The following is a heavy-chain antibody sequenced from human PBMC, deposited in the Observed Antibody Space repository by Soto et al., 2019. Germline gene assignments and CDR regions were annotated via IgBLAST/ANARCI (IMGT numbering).Heavy chain of an antibody. Sequence: SETLSLTCTVSGGSISSGGYYWSWILQHPGKGLELIGYIYYSGITYYNPSLKSRVTISVDTSKKQFSLKLSSVTAADTAVYYCASYYDSSVPYAFDIWGQGTMVTVSS. D-gene: IGHD3-22*01. J-gene: IGHJ3*02. CDR2: IYYSGIT. CDR3: ASYYDSSVPYAFDI. CDR1: GGSISSGGYY. V-gene: IGHV4-31*03.